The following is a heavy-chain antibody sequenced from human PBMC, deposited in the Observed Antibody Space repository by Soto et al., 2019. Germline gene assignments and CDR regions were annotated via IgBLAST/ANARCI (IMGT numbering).Heavy chain of an antibody. Sequence: SETLSLTCTVSGGSISSSSYYWGWIRQPPGKGLEWIGSIYYSGSTYYNPSLKSRVTISVDTSKNQFSLKLSSVTAADTAVYYCARHVIAVTGKTIDYWGQGTLVTVSS. J-gene: IGHJ4*02. CDR3: ARHVIAVTGKTIDY. D-gene: IGHD6-19*01. CDR2: IYYSGST. CDR1: GGSISSSSYY. V-gene: IGHV4-39*01.